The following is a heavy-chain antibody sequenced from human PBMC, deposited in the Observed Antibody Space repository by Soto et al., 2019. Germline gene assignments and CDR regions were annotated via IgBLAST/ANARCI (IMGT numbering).Heavy chain of an antibody. Sequence: EVQLLESGGGLVQPGGSLRLSCAASGFTFSSYAMSWVRQAPGKGLEWVSALSGSGGSTYYADSVKGRFTISRDNSKNTLYLQMNRLRAEDTAVYCCAKGRDSWDSGVMDVWGQGTTVTVSS. J-gene: IGHJ6*02. D-gene: IGHD3-10*01. V-gene: IGHV3-23*01. CDR3: AKGRDSWDSGVMDV. CDR1: GFTFSSYA. CDR2: LSGSGGST.